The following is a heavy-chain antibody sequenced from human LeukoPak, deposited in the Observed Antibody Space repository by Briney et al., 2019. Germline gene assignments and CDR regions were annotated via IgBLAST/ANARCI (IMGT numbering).Heavy chain of an antibody. CDR3: ARGVIQLWSYYFDY. J-gene: IGHJ4*02. Sequence: SGGSLRLSCAASGFTFSSYEMNWVRQAPGKGLEWVSYISSSGSTIYYADSVKGRFTISRDNSKNTLYLQMNSLRAEDTAVYYCARGVIQLWSYYFDYWGQGTLVTVSS. CDR2: ISSSGSTI. V-gene: IGHV3-48*03. CDR1: GFTFSSYE. D-gene: IGHD5-18*01.